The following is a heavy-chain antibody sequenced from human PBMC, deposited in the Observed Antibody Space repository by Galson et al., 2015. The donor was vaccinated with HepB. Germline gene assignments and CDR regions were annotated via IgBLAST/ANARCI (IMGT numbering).Heavy chain of an antibody. CDR3: ARDYDSSSTYYYYGMDV. D-gene: IGHD6-6*01. J-gene: IGHJ6*02. V-gene: IGHV3-30-3*01. CDR2: ISYDGSNK. CDR1: GFTFSSYA. Sequence: SLRLSCAASGFTFSSYAMHWVRQAPGKGLEWVAVISYDGSNKYYADSVKGRFTISRDNSKNTLYLQMNSLRAEDTAVYYCARDYDSSSTYYYYGMDVWGQGTTVTVSS.